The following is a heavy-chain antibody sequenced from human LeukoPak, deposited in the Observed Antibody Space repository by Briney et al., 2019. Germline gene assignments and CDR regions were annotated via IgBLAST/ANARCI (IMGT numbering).Heavy chain of an antibody. D-gene: IGHD5-18*01. CDR2: ISSSGSTI. J-gene: IGHJ4*02. Sequence: GGSLRLSCVASGFTFSDYYMSWIRQAPGKGLEWVSYISSSGSTIYYADSVKGRFTISRDNAKNSLYLQMNSLRAEDTAVYYCAKDWDTAMVYFDYWGQGTLVTVSS. CDR3: AKDWDTAMVYFDY. V-gene: IGHV3-11*01. CDR1: GFTFSDYY.